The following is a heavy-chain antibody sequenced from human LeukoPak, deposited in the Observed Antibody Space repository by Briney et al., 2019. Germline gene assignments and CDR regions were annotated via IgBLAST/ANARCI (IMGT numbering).Heavy chain of an antibody. D-gene: IGHD4-23*01. CDR2: IIPILGIA. CDR3: ARESSGPLTVVSFDY. V-gene: IGHV1-69*04. CDR1: GGTFSSYT. Sequence: GASVKVSCKASGGTFSSYTISWVRQAPGQGLEWMGRIIPILGIANYAQKFQGRVTITADKSTSTAYMELSSLRSEDTAVYYCARESSGPLTVVSFDYWGQGTLATVSS. J-gene: IGHJ4*02.